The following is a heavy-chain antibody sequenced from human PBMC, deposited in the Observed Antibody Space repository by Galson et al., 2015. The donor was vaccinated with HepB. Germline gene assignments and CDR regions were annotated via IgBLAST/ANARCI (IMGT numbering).Heavy chain of an antibody. CDR3: ARALGMIQDFWGTSYPGYGMDV. Sequence: SLRLSCAAPGFIFSRHTMHWVRQAPGKGLEWVAVTSDDGSNKWYADSAKGRFTISRDNSKNTLYLQMNGLRAEDTAVYYCARALGMIQDFWGTSYPGYGMDVWGQGTTVTVSS. J-gene: IGHJ6*02. CDR1: GFIFSRHT. V-gene: IGHV3-30*04. D-gene: IGHD3-3*01. CDR2: TSDDGSNK.